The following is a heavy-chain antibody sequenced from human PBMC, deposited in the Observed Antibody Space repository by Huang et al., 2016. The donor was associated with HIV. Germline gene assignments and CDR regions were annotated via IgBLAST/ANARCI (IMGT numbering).Heavy chain of an antibody. Sequence: QVQLLQSGAEVKKPGSSVKVSCKASGGPFRSYSIAWVRQAPGKGLEWRASLVPVFDSPNYAQKLQGRVRVTADESTSTVYMELRDLRPDDTAVYFCARGSLEYSVSSSLDYWGQGTHVTVSS. J-gene: IGHJ4*02. V-gene: IGHV1-69*13. D-gene: IGHD4-4*01. CDR1: GGPFRSYS. CDR3: ARGSLEYSVSSSLDY. CDR2: LVPVFDSP.